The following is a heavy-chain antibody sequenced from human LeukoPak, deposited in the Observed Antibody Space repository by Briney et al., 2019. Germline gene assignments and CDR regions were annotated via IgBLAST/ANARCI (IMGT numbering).Heavy chain of an antibody. Sequence: ASVKVSCKASGYTFTTYAIHWVRQAPGQGLEWMGWINTDTGNPTYAQGFTGRFVFSLDTSVNTAYLQISSLKAEDTAVYYCARVAEDYSGYCDYWGQGTLVTVSS. V-gene: IGHV7-4-1*02. J-gene: IGHJ4*02. CDR2: INTDTGNP. CDR3: ARVAEDYSGYCDY. CDR1: GYTFTTYA. D-gene: IGHD4-23*01.